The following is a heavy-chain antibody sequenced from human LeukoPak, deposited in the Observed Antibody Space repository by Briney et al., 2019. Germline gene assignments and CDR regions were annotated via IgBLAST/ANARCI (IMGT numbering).Heavy chain of an antibody. CDR2: IYHSGST. J-gene: IGHJ4*02. CDR3: ARVAAAGTLTHFDY. D-gene: IGHD6-13*01. CDR1: GGSISSSNW. Sequence: PAGTLSLTCAVSGGSISSSNWWSWVRQPPGKGLEWIGEIYHSGSTNYNPSLKSRVTISVDKSKNQFSLKLSSVTAADTAVYYCARVAAAGTLTHFDYWGQGTLVTVSS. V-gene: IGHV4-4*02.